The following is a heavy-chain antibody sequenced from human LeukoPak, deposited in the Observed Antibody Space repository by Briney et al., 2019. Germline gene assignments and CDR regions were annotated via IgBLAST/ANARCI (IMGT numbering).Heavy chain of an antibody. CDR2: DSNSGSI. D-gene: IGHD7-27*01. CDR3: ARDNWGSLDY. CDR1: GSSISSHS. V-gene: IGHV4-59*11. J-gene: IGHJ4*02. Sequence: PSETLSLTCTVSGSSISSHSWGWVRQPPGEGLEWIGYDSNSGSINYNPALKSRVTISVDTSERQFSLKLSSVSAADTAVYYCARDNWGSLDYWGQGILVTVSS.